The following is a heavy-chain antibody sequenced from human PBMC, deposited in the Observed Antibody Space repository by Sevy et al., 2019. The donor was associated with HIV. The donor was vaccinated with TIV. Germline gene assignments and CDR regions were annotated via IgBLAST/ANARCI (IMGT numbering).Heavy chain of an antibody. D-gene: IGHD2-21*01. CDR1: GFTFTRYW. J-gene: IGHJ4*02. CDR2: INEDGSEK. Sequence: GGSLRLSCAASGFTFTRYWMSWVRQAPGKGLEWVANINEDGSEKYYVDSVKGGFTISRDNARKSLHLQMNSLRAEDTAIYYCARDVAAGDFWGQGTLVTVSS. CDR3: ARDVAAGDF. V-gene: IGHV3-7*01.